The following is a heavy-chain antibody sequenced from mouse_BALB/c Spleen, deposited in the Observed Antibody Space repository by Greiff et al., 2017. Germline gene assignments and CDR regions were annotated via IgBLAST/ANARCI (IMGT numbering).Heavy chain of an antibody. CDR1: GYTFTSYT. CDR3: ARGGVYYDYDAYAMDY. V-gene: IGHV1-4*01. Sequence: QVQLQQSGAELARPGASVKMSCKASGYTFTSYTMHWVKQRPGQGLEWIGYINPSSGYTNYNQKFKDKATLTVDKSSSTAYMQLSSPTSEDSAVYYCARGGVYYDYDAYAMDYWGQGTSVTVSS. D-gene: IGHD2-4*01. CDR2: INPSSGYT. J-gene: IGHJ4*01.